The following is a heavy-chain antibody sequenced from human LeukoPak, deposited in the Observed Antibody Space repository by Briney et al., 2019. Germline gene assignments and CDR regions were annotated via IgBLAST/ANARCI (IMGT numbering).Heavy chain of an antibody. CDR3: ARERSSGRDSPPDY. V-gene: IGHV1-69*05. D-gene: IGHD6-19*01. CDR2: IIPIFGTA. J-gene: IGHJ4*02. Sequence: ASVKVSCKASGGTFSSYAISWVRQAPGQGLEWMGRIIPIFGTANYAQKFQGRVTITTDESTSTAYMELGSLRSEDTAVYYCARERSSGRDSPPDYWGQGTLVTVSS. CDR1: GGTFSSYA.